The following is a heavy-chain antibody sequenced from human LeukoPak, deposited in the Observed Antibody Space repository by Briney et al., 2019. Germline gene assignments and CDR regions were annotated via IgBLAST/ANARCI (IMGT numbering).Heavy chain of an antibody. CDR2: IGGDSSYI. J-gene: IGHJ6*02. CDR3: ARVNHMDV. V-gene: IGHV3-21*01. D-gene: IGHD1-14*01. Sequence: GGSLRLSCAASGFTFSTYDMNWVRQAPGKGLEWVSSIGGDSSYIYYADSVKGRLTVSRDSAKNSLYLQMNSLRAEDTAVYYCARVNHMDVRGQGTTVTVSS. CDR1: GFTFSTYD.